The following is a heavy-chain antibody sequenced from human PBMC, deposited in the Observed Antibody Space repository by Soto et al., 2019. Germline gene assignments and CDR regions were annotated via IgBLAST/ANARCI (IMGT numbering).Heavy chain of an antibody. CDR3: ASLGTHVPIFGVVRDPP. D-gene: IGHD3-3*01. J-gene: IGHJ5*02. V-gene: IGHV1-69*02. CDR2: IIPILGIA. CDR1: GGTFSSYT. Sequence: QVQLVQSGAEVKKPGSSVKVSCKASGGTFSSYTISWVRQAPGQGLEWMGRIIPILGIANYAQKFQGRVTITADKSTSTAYMELSSLRSEDTAVYYCASLGTHVPIFGVVRDPPGGQGTLVTVSS.